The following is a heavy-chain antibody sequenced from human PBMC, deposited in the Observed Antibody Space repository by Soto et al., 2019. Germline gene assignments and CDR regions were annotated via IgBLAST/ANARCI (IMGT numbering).Heavy chain of an antibody. Sequence: SVKVSCKTSGGTFSSYAISWVRQAPGQGLEWMGGIIPIFGTANYAQKFQGRVTITADESTSTAYMELSSLRSEDTAVYYCARVRVLRVKIVVVPAAISLLYGMDVWG. CDR3: ARVRVLRVKIVVVPAAISLLYGMDV. J-gene: IGHJ6*04. CDR2: IIPIFGTA. CDR1: GGTFSSYA. D-gene: IGHD2-2*02. V-gene: IGHV1-69*13.